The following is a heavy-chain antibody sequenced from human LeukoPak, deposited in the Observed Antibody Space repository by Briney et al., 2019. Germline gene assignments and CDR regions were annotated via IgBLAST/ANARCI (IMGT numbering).Heavy chain of an antibody. J-gene: IGHJ4*02. CDR3: ASSSSGWLDY. D-gene: IGHD6-19*01. V-gene: IGHV4-61*01. CDR2: IYYSGST. Sequence: SETLSLTCTVSGGSVSSGSYYWSWIRQPPGKGLEWIGYIYYSGSTNYNPSLKSRVTISIDTSKHQFSLNLRSVTAADTAVYYCASSSSGWLDYWGQGTLVTVSS. CDR1: GGSVSSGSYY.